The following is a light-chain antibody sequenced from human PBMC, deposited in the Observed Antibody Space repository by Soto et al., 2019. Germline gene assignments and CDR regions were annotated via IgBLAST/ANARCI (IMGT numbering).Light chain of an antibody. CDR1: NNDIGRFDF. J-gene: IGLJ2*01. CDR3: ASFTLSNNLV. V-gene: IGLV2-14*01. Sequence: QSVLTEPASVSVSPGQSISISCTGTNNDIGRFDFVSWYQQYPGKSPKLVLYEVRARPSGISSRFSGSKSANTASLTISGLQAEDEADYYCASFTLSNNLVFGGGPQLTVL. CDR2: EVR.